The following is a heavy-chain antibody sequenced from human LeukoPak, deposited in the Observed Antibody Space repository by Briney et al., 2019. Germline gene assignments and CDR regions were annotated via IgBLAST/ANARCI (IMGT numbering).Heavy chain of an antibody. Sequence: GGSLRLSCAASGFTFRTYSMNWVRQAPGKRLEWVSYISSSSSSIYYADSVKGRFTISRDNAKNSLYLQVNSLRDEDTAVYYCAREPRESCAAFDIWGQGTMVTVSS. CDR1: GFTFRTYS. V-gene: IGHV3-48*02. CDR3: AREPRESCAAFDI. CDR2: ISSSSSSI. J-gene: IGHJ3*02.